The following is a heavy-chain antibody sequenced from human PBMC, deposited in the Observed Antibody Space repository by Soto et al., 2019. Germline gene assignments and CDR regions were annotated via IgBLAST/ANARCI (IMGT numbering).Heavy chain of an antibody. J-gene: IGHJ3*02. Sequence: GGSLRLSCAASGFTFSRYGMHWVRQAPGKGLEWVALIWFDGSEKYYSDSVKGRFTISRDNSMNTLHLQMNSLRADDTAVYYCARDPRRSVTEDAFDIWGRGTMVTVSS. D-gene: IGHD3-3*01. CDR1: GFTFSRYG. CDR2: IWFDGSEK. CDR3: ARDPRRSVTEDAFDI. V-gene: IGHV3-33*01.